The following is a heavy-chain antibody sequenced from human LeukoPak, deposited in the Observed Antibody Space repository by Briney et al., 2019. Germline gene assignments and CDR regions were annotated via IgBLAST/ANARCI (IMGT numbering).Heavy chain of an antibody. CDR3: ARVDIVVVPAAIRYYYYGMDV. J-gene: IGHJ6*02. CDR1: GYTFTSYV. Sequence: ASVKVSCKASGYTFTSYVISWVRQAPGQGLEWMGWISAYNGNTNYAQKLQGRVTMTTDTSTSTAYMELRSLRSDDTAVYYCARVDIVVVPAAIRYYYYGMDVWGQGTTVTVSS. CDR2: ISAYNGNT. D-gene: IGHD2-2*02. V-gene: IGHV1-18*01.